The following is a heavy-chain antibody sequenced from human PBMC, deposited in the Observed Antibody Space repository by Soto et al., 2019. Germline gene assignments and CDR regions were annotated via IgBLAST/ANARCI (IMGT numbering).Heavy chain of an antibody. CDR3: AKDGGADGYFGNWLDP. CDR2: IIPIFGTT. V-gene: IGHV1-69*15. D-gene: IGHD5-12*01. Sequence: QVHLVQSGAEVKKPGSSVNVSCKASGGTFSNYAITWVRQAPGQGLEWVGRIIPIFGTTNVAQKFQGRVTITADESTTTAFMELSGLRSDDTAFYYCAKDGGADGYFGNWLDPWGQGTLVTVSS. CDR1: GGTFSNYA. J-gene: IGHJ5*02.